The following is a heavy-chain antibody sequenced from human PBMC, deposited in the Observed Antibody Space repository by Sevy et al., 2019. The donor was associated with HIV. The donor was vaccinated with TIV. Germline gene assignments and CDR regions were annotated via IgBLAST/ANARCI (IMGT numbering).Heavy chain of an antibody. CDR1: GDSISSYY. D-gene: IGHD1-1*01. CDR2: IYTSGRT. CDR3: TRGDVQRWPSGFDY. J-gene: IGHJ4*02. V-gene: IGHV4-4*07. Sequence: SETLSLTCTVSGDSISSYYWSWIRQPAGKGLEWIGRIYTSGRTNYNPSLKSRVTMSVDTYKNQFSLKLRSVTAAETSVYFCTRGDVQRWPSGFDYWGQGTLVTVSS.